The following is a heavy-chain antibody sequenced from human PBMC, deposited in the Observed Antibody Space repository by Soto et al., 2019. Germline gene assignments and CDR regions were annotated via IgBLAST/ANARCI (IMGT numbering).Heavy chain of an antibody. V-gene: IGHV3-23*01. D-gene: IGHD6-19*01. CDR3: ANFTLYGSGWYEN. CDR1: GFTFSSYA. Sequence: GGSLRLSCAASGFTFSSYAMSWVRQAPGKGLEWVSAMSGDTSGTYYADSVKGRFTISRDNPMNTLYLEMNSLRAEDTAVYFCANFTLYGSGWYENWGQGTLVTVSS. J-gene: IGHJ4*02. CDR2: MSGDTSGT.